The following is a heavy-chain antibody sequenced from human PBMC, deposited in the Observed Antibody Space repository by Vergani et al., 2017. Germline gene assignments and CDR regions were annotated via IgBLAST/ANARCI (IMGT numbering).Heavy chain of an antibody. CDR2: IDHTGRP. Sequence: QVQLQQWGGGLLKPSETLSLTCVVNGGSFTSYHWTWIRQSPGEGLEWVGDIDHTGRPDYNPSLRSRLTMSVDKSRNQFSLTLHSVTATDTAIYFCARVNTETNGHLYYYYYMDVWGQGTAVTVS. CDR1: GGSFTSYH. J-gene: IGHJ6*03. CDR3: ARVNTETNGHLYYYYYMDV. V-gene: IGHV4-34*01. D-gene: IGHD4-11*01.